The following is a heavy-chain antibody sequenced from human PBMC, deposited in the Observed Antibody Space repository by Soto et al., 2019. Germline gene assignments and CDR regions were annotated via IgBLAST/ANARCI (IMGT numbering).Heavy chain of an antibody. Sequence: SVKVSCKASGFTFTSSAVQWVRQARGQRLEWIGWIVVGSSNTNYAQKFQERVTITRDMSTSTAYMELSSLRSEDTAVYYCAAVYYDSSGYYLPLAFDIWGQGTMVTVSS. J-gene: IGHJ3*02. D-gene: IGHD3-22*01. V-gene: IGHV1-58*01. CDR2: IVVGSSNT. CDR1: GFTFTSSA. CDR3: AAVYYDSSGYYLPLAFDI.